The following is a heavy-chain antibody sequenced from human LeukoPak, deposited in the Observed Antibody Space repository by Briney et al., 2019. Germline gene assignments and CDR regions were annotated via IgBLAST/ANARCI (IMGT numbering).Heavy chain of an antibody. J-gene: IGHJ4*02. CDR3: TRDREVAGPDS. CDR2: IKSKVDGGTT. Sequence: GGSLRLSCAASGFTFSSYAMSWVRQAPGKGLEWVGRIKSKVDGGTTDYAVAVEGRFTISRDDSEYTLSLQMSSLKTDDTAVYYCTRDREVAGPDSWGQGTLVTVSS. D-gene: IGHD6-19*01. CDR1: GFTFSSYA. V-gene: IGHV3-15*01.